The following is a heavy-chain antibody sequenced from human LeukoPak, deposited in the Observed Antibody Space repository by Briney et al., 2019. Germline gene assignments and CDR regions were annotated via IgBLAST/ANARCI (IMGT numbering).Heavy chain of an antibody. D-gene: IGHD3-10*01. Sequence: PGGSLRLSCAASGFTFSDYYMSWIRQAPGKGLEWVSYISSSGSTIYYADSVKGRFTISRDNAKNSLYLQMNSLRAEDTAVYYCARDDVYGSGPQTLHWGQGTLVTVSS. CDR2: ISSSGSTI. V-gene: IGHV3-11*01. CDR3: ARDDVYGSGPQTLH. CDR1: GFTFSDYY. J-gene: IGHJ4*02.